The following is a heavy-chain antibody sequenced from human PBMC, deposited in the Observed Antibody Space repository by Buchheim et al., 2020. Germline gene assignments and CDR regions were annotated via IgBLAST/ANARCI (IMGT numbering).Heavy chain of an antibody. J-gene: IGHJ6*02. CDR2: ISYDGSNK. CDR1: GFTFSSYG. Sequence: QVQLVESGGGVVQPGRSLRLSCAASGFTFSSYGMHWVRQAPGKGLEWVAVISYDGSNKYYADSVKGRFTISRDNSKNTLYLQMNSLRAEDTAVYYCAKDLDDYYDSSGYYRPRDYYGMDVWGQGTT. CDR3: AKDLDDYYDSSGYYRPRDYYGMDV. V-gene: IGHV3-30*18. D-gene: IGHD3-22*01.